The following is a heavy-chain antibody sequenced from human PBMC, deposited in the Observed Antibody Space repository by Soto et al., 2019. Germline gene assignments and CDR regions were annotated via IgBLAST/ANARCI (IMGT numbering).Heavy chain of an antibody. J-gene: IGHJ4*02. D-gene: IGHD3-22*01. V-gene: IGHV3-30*18. CDR1: GFTFSLYG. Sequence: GGSLRLSCAASGFTFSLYGMHWVRQAPGKGLEWVAAILYDGSNQYYADSVRGRFTISRDNSKNTLYLQMSSLRDEDTAVYYCVKGEFYYDGSGYSPFYYCGLGALVTVS. CDR3: VKGEFYYDGSGYSPFYY. CDR2: ILYDGSNQ.